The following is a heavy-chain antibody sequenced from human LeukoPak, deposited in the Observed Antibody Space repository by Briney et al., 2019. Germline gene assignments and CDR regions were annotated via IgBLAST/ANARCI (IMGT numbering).Heavy chain of an antibody. D-gene: IGHD1-26*01. Sequence: ASVKVSCKASGYTFTSYDINWVRQATGQGLEWMGIISPGDSDTRYSPSFQGQVTISADKSISTAYLQWNSLRASDTAMYYCARLFYSFGPGLVFQHWGQGTLVTVSS. CDR2: ISPGDSDT. J-gene: IGHJ1*01. CDR3: ARLFYSFGPGLVFQH. V-gene: IGHV5-51*01. CDR1: GYTFTSYD.